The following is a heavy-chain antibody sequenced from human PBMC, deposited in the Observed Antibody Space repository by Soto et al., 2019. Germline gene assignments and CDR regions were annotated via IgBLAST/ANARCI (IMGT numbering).Heavy chain of an antibody. CDR3: ASILFTMVQGVITISDYYYYGMDV. J-gene: IGHJ6*02. D-gene: IGHD3-10*01. Sequence: EASVKVSCKASGGTFSSYAISWVRQAPGQGLEWMGGIIPIFGTANYAQKFQGRVTITADKSTSTAYMELSSLRSEDTAVYYCASILFTMVQGVITISDYYYYGMDVWGQGTTVTVSS. V-gene: IGHV1-69*06. CDR1: GGTFSSYA. CDR2: IIPIFGTA.